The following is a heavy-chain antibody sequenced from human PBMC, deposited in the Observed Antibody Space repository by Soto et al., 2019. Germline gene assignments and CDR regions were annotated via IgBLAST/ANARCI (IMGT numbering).Heavy chain of an antibody. V-gene: IGHV1-8*01. CDR3: ASLKTRDTWNYKYYYGMDV. J-gene: IGHJ6*02. CDR1: GYTFTSYD. Sequence: QVQLVQSGAEVKKPGASVKVSCKASGYTFTSYDINWVRQATGQGLEWMGWMNPNSGNTGYAQKFQGRVTMTRNTSISTAYMELSSLRSEDTAVYYCASLKTRDTWNYKYYYGMDVWGQGTTVTVSS. D-gene: IGHD1-7*01. CDR2: MNPNSGNT.